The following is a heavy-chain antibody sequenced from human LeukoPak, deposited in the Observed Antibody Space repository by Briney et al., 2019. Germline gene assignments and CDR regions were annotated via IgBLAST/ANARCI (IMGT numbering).Heavy chain of an antibody. J-gene: IGHJ6*02. CDR2: ISGSGGST. D-gene: IGHD2-15*01. Sequence: PGGSLRLSCAASRFTFSSYVMSWVRQAPGKGLEWVSAISGSGGSTYYADSVKGRFTISRDNSKNTLYLQMNSLRAEDTAVYYCAKPLGYCSGGSCSYYYYGVDVWGQGTTVTVSS. CDR3: AKPLGYCSGGSCSYYYYGVDV. V-gene: IGHV3-23*01. CDR1: RFTFSSYV.